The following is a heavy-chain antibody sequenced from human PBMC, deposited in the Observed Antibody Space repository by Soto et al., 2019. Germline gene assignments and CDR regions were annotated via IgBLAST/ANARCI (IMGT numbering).Heavy chain of an antibody. V-gene: IGHV6-1*01. J-gene: IGHJ5*01. CDR1: GDSVSSNSAT. CDR2: TYYRSRWFN. Sequence: QTLSLTCAISGDSVSSNSATWDWIWQSPSRGLEWLGRTYYRSRWFNDYAGSVKGRITINPDTSNNQFSLQLTSLSPDDTAVYYCARLRGDSWFDFWGQGTRVTVSS. CDR3: ARLRGDSWFDF.